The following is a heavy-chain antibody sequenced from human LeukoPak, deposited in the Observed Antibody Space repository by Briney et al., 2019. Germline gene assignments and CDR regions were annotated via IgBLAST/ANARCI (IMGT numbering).Heavy chain of an antibody. J-gene: IGHJ4*02. CDR3: AKKSSLWFGEPSGPIDY. V-gene: IGHV3-23*01. CDR1: GFTFSSYA. CDR2: ISGSGGST. D-gene: IGHD3-10*01. Sequence: GGSLRLSCAASGFTFSSYAMSWVRQAPGKGLEWVSAISGSGGSTYYADSVKGRFTISRDNSKNTLYLQMNSLRAEDTAVYYCAKKSSLWFGEPSGPIDYWGQGTLVTVSS.